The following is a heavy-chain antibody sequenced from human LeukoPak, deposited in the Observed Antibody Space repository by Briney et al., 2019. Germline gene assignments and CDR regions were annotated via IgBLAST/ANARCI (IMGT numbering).Heavy chain of an antibody. CDR1: GGSISSYY. D-gene: IGHD4-11*01. CDR2: IYYSGST. Sequence: PSETLSLTCTVSGGSISSYYWSWIRQPPGKGLEWIGYIYYSGSTNYNPSLKSRVTISVDTSKNQFSLKLSSVTAADTAVYYCARARLQQTSDPPYYYYYIDVWGKGTKVTVSS. CDR3: ARARLQQTSDPPYYYYYIDV. V-gene: IGHV4-59*01. J-gene: IGHJ6*03.